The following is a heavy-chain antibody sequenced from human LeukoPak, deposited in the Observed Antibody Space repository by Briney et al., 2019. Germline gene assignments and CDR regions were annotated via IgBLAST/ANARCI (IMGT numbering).Heavy chain of an antibody. CDR2: ISWNSGSI. V-gene: IGHV3-9*03. Sequence: GGSLRLSCAASGFTFDDYAMHWVRQAPGKGLEWVSGISWNSGSIGYADSVKGRFTISRDNAKNSLYLQMNSLRAEDMALYYCAKDIQYSREGYFDYWGQGTLVTVSS. D-gene: IGHD6-6*01. J-gene: IGHJ4*02. CDR3: AKDIQYSREGYFDY. CDR1: GFTFDDYA.